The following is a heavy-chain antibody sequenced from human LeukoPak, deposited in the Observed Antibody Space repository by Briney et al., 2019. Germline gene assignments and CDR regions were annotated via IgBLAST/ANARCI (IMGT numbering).Heavy chain of an antibody. Sequence: SETLSLTCAVYGGSFSGYYWSWIRQPPGKGLEWIGEINHSGSTNYNPSLKSRVTISVDTSRNQFSLKLSSVTAADTAVYYCARVAQDYYYGMDVWGQGTTVTVSS. CDR2: INHSGST. J-gene: IGHJ6*02. CDR3: ARVAQDYYYGMDV. V-gene: IGHV4-34*01. CDR1: GGSFSGYY.